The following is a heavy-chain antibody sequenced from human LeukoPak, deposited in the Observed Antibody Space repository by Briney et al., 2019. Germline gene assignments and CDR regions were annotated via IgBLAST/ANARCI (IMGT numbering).Heavy chain of an antibody. CDR3: ARDWYNNSDAFDI. Sequence: GGSLRLSCAASGFTFSSYWMSWVRQAPGKGLEWVANIKQDGSEKYYVDSVKGRFTISRDNAKNSLYLQIHSLRAEDTAVYYCARDWYNNSDAFDIWGQGTMVTVSS. D-gene: IGHD4-11*01. J-gene: IGHJ3*02. CDR2: IKQDGSEK. CDR1: GFTFSSYW. V-gene: IGHV3-7*01.